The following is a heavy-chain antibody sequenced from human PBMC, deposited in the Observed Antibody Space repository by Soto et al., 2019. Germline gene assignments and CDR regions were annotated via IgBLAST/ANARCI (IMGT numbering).Heavy chain of an antibody. CDR1: GFAFSIHV. CDR2: ISSSGDVT. V-gene: IGHV3-23*01. D-gene: IGHD2-21*01. CDR3: ASSNPVIAYSFDY. Sequence: HPGGSLRLSCAASGFAFSIHVMNWVRQAPGRRLEWVSGISSSGDVTYYAASVKGRFTISRDNSKYTLYLDMHRLGAADTAVYHCASSNPVIAYSFDYWGQGALVTLS. J-gene: IGHJ4*02.